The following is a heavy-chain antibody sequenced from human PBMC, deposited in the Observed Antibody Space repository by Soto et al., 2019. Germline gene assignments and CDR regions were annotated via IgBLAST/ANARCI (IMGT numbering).Heavy chain of an antibody. CDR2: ISSSGSTI. J-gene: IGHJ4*01. Sequence: VQLVGSGGGLVQPGGSLRLSCAASGFTFNNYGFNWVRQAPGKGLAWVSYISSSGSTIQYADSVKGRFTISRDNAKNSLYLQMNSLRDEDTAVYYCARGGAARPDYWGQGTLVTVSS. CDR1: GFTFNNYG. V-gene: IGHV3-48*02. CDR3: ARGGAARPDY. D-gene: IGHD6-6*01.